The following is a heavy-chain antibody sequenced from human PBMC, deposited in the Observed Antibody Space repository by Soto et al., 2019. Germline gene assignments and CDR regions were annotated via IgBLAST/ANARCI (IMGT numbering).Heavy chain of an antibody. Sequence: ASVKVSCKTSGYTFTSYALHWVRQAPGQRLEWMGWISGGNGNTKYSQSLEGRFTISRDNSKNTLYLQLNSLRVEDAAVYYCAKKVPGTNPLDYWGQGTLVTVSS. CDR2: ISGGNGNT. V-gene: IGHV1-3*01. CDR3: AKKVPGTNPLDY. J-gene: IGHJ4*02. D-gene: IGHD6-19*01. CDR1: GYTFTSYA.